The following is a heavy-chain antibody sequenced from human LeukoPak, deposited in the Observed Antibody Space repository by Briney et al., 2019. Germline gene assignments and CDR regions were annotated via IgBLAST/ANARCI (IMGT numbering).Heavy chain of an antibody. D-gene: IGHD2-15*01. CDR3: ARGIVVVVAATVGGFDY. J-gene: IGHJ4*02. V-gene: IGHV3-48*03. CDR1: GFTFSSYE. Sequence: GGSLRLSCAASGFTFSSYEMNWVRQAPGKGLEWVSYISSSGSTIYYADSVKGRFTISRDNAKNSLYLQMNSLRAEETAVYYCARGIVVVVAATVGGFDYWGQGTLVTVSS. CDR2: ISSSGSTI.